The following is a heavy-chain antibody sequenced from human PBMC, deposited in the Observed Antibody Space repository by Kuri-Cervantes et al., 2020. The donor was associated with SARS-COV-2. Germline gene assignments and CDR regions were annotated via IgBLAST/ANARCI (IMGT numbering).Heavy chain of an antibody. J-gene: IGHJ4*02. CDR1: GFTFGDYA. D-gene: IGHD3-16*01. V-gene: IGHV3-49*04. CDR3: ARPYDYVWGSYDY. CDR2: IRSKAYGGTT. Sequence: GGSLRLSCTASGFTFGDYAMSWVRQAPGKGLEWVGFIRSKAYGGTTEYAASVKGRFTISRDDSKSIAYLQMNSLKTEDTAVYYCARPYDYVWGSYDYWGQGTLVTVSS.